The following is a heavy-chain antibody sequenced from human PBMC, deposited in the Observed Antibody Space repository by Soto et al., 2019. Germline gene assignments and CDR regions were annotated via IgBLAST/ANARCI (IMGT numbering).Heavy chain of an antibody. J-gene: IGHJ5*02. CDR2: IGGSGSRA. D-gene: IGHD7-27*01. Sequence: EVQLLESGGGLVQPGGSLRLSCAASGFTFKNFAVSWVRQAPGKGMEWVSAIGGSGSRANYADSVKGWFTVSRYDSKSTLYLQMSGLRVDDTALYYCAKDAVACNWESDWFDLWCQGTLVTVSS. V-gene: IGHV3-23*01. CDR3: AKDAVACNWESDWFDL. CDR1: GFTFKNFA.